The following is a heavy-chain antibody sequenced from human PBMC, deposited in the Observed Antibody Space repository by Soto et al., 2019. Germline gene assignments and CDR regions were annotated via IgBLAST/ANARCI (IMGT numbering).Heavy chain of an antibody. J-gene: IGHJ4*02. D-gene: IGHD3-9*01. CDR2: IYNSGST. CDR3: ARHIEDILTGYYPAFDY. Sequence: QLQLQESGPGLGKPSETLSLTCPASGGSFSSSSYYWGWIRHPPGKGLEWIGSIYNSGSTYYNPSLKSRVTISVDTSKNQFSLKVSSVTAADTAVYYCARHIEDILTGYYPAFDYWGQGTPVTVSS. V-gene: IGHV4-39*01. CDR1: GGSFSSSSYY.